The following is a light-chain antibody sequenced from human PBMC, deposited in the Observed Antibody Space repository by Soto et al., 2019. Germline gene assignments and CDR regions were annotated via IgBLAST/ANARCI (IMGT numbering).Light chain of an antibody. V-gene: IGKV3-20*01. CDR1: QSVNANY. CDR2: GIS. J-gene: IGKJ1*01. Sequence: EIVLTQSPGTLSLSPGERATLSCRASQSVNANYFAWYQQKPGQAPRLLIYGISSRPTGIPDRFSGSGSGTDFTLTISRLEPEDFAVYYCEQYGCSPRTFGQGTKVEI. CDR3: EQYGCSPRT.